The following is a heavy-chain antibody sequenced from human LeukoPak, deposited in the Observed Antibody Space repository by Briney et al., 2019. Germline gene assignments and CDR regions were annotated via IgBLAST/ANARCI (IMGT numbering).Heavy chain of an antibody. CDR3: ARPGYSSGWSANWFDP. D-gene: IGHD6-19*01. J-gene: IGHJ5*02. Sequence: GGSLRLSCAASGFTFRAYTMNWVRQAPGKGLEWVSSISSSSSYIYYADSVKGRFTISRDNAKNSLYLQMNSLRAEDTAVYYCARPGYSSGWSANWFDPWGQGTLVTVSS. CDR2: ISSSSSYI. V-gene: IGHV3-21*01. CDR1: GFTFRAYT.